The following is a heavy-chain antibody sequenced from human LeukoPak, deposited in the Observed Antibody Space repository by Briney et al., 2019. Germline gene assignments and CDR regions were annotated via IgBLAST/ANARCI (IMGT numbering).Heavy chain of an antibody. D-gene: IGHD6-19*01. CDR2: ISSSSSYI. V-gene: IGHV3-21*01. CDR3: AREYSSGWYLEKVPYFDY. J-gene: IGHJ4*02. Sequence: GGSLRLSCAASGFTFSSYSMNWVRQAPGRGLECVSSISSSSSYIYYADSVKGRFTISRDNAKNSLYLQMNSVRAEDTPVYYCAREYSSGWYLEKVPYFDYWGQGTLVTVSS. CDR1: GFTFSSYS.